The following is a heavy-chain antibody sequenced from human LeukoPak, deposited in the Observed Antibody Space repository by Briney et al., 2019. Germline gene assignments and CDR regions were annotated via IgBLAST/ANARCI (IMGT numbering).Heavy chain of an antibody. CDR2: IHPNSGGT. J-gene: IGHJ4*02. CDR1: GYTFTDYY. Sequence: ASVTVSCKASGYTFTDYYMHWVRQAPGQGLEWMGWIHPNSGGTNYAQKFQGRVTMTRDTSISTAYMELSRLRSDDTAMYYCARTYGDLYYFDYWGQGTLVTVSS. CDR3: ARTYGDLYYFDY. D-gene: IGHD4-17*01. V-gene: IGHV1-2*02.